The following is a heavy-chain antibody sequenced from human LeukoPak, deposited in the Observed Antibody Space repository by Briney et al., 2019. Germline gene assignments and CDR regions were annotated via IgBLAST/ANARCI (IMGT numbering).Heavy chain of an antibody. CDR1: GFTLSSYW. D-gene: IGHD1-26*01. CDR2: IKQDGSEK. Sequence: PGGSLRLSCAASGFTLSSYWMSWVRQAPGKGLEWVANIKQDGSEKYYVDSVKGRFTISRDNAKNSLYLQMNSLRAEDTAVYYCARGSVGATFYYYYGMDVWGQGTTVTVSS. CDR3: ARGSVGATFYYYYGMDV. J-gene: IGHJ6*02. V-gene: IGHV3-7*03.